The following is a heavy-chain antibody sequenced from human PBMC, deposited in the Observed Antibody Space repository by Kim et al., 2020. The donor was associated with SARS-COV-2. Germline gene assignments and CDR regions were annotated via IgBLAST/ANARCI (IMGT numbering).Heavy chain of an antibody. V-gene: IGHV3-21*01. CDR1: GFTFSSYS. CDR2: ISSSSSYI. Sequence: GGSLRLSCAASGFTFSSYSMNWVRQAPGKGLEWVSSISSSSSYIYYADSVKGRFTISRDNAKNSLYLQMNSLRAEDTAVYYCAKIHYDYVWGSYRIGVFDYWGQGTLVTVSS. D-gene: IGHD3-16*02. J-gene: IGHJ4*02. CDR3: AKIHYDYVWGSYRIGVFDY.